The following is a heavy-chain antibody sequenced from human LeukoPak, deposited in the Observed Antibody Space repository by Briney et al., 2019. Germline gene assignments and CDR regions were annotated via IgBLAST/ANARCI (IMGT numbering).Heavy chain of an antibody. J-gene: IGHJ4*02. CDR1: GYSIRSDYY. V-gene: IGHV4-38-2*02. D-gene: IGHD1-26*01. Sequence: SETLSLTCTVFGYSIRSDYYWGWIRQPPGKGLEWIGSIYHSGSTHYNPSLKSRVTISVDTSKNQFSLKLSSVTAADTAVYYCARAIEVGAMTPFDYWGQGTLVTVSS. CDR3: ARAIEVGAMTPFDY. CDR2: IYHSGST.